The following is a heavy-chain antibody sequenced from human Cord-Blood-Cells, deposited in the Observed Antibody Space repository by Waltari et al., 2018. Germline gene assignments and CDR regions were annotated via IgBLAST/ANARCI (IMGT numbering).Heavy chain of an antibody. CDR2: TYYRSKWYN. J-gene: IGHJ4*02. CDR3: ARGVKIAAAGSGSYYDY. D-gene: IGHD6-13*01. CDR1: GDSVSSNSAA. Sequence: QVQLQQSGPGLVKPSQTLSLTCAISGDSVSSNSAAWNWIRQSTSRGLEWLGRTYYRSKWYNDYAVSVKSRITINPDTSKNQFSLQLNSVTPEDTAVYYCARGVKIAAAGSGSYYDYWGQGTLVTVSS. V-gene: IGHV6-1*01.